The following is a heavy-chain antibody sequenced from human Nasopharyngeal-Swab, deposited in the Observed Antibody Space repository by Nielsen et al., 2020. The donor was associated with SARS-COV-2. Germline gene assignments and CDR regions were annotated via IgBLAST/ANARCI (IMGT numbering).Heavy chain of an antibody. CDR1: GYTFTGYY. Sequence: ASVKVSCKASGYTFTGYYMHWVRQAPGQGLEWMGRIDPNSGGTNYAQKFQGRVTMTRDTSISTAYMELSRLRSDDTAVYYCARETSGYDPRGFDPWGQGTLVTVSS. D-gene: IGHD5-12*01. CDR3: ARETSGYDPRGFDP. CDR2: IDPNSGGT. V-gene: IGHV1-2*06. J-gene: IGHJ5*02.